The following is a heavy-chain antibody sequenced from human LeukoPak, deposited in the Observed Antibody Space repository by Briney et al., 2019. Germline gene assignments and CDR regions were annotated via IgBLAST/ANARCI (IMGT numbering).Heavy chain of an antibody. V-gene: IGHV3-23*01. CDR2: ISGSGGST. J-gene: IGHJ4*02. CDR3: AKSRAKTVTTATVDY. D-gene: IGHD4-11*01. CDR1: GFTLSSYA. Sequence: GGSLGLSCAASGFTLSSYAMSWVRQAPGKGLEWVSAISGSGGSTYYADSVKGRFTISRDNSKNTLYLQMNSLRAEDTAVYYCAKSRAKTVTTATVDYWGQGTLVTVSS.